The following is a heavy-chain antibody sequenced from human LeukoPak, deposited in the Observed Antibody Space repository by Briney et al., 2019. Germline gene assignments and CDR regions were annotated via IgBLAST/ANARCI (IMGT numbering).Heavy chain of an antibody. CDR3: ARQDFGSGILPGY. CDR2: INHSGSA. D-gene: IGHD3-10*01. CDR1: GGSFSGYY. J-gene: IGHJ4*02. V-gene: IGHV4-34*01. Sequence: PSETLSLTCAVYGGSFSGYYWSWIRQPPGKGLEWIGEINHSGSASYHPSLKNRVTISVDTSKNQFSLKLSSVTAADTAVYYCARQDFGSGILPGYWGQGTLVTVSS.